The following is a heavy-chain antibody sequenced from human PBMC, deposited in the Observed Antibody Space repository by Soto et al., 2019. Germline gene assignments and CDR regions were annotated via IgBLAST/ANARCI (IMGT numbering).Heavy chain of an antibody. CDR2: IIPIFGTA. CDR1: GGPFSSYA. J-gene: IGHJ6*02. V-gene: IGHV1-69*13. CDR3: ARLVFYDSSGYYYYYYGMDV. D-gene: IGHD3-22*01. Sequence: SVKVSCTASGGPFSSYAISWVRQAPGQGLEWMGGIIPIFGTANYAQKFQGRVTITADESTSTAYMELSSLRSEDTAVYYCARLVFYDSSGYYYYYYGMDVWGQGTTVTVSS.